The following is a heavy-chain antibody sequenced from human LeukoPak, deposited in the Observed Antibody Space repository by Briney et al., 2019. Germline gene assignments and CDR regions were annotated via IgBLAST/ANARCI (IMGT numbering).Heavy chain of an antibody. CDR1: GFTFSSYA. CDR2: ISKNTVDT. Sequence: PGGSLRLSCAASGFTFSSYAMSWVRQAPGEGLEWVSAISKNTVDTYYADSVKGRLTISRDSSKNTVYLQMNSLRAEDTAVYYCVRDMEPLRYFDTWGQGTLVTVSS. CDR3: VRDMEPLRYFDT. D-gene: IGHD3-9*01. V-gene: IGHV3-23*01. J-gene: IGHJ4*02.